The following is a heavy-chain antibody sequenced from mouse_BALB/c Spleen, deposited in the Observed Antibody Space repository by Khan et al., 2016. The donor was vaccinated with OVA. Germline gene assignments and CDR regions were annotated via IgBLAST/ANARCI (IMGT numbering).Heavy chain of an antibody. CDR2: IFPGNSDT. J-gene: IGHJ3*01. CDR3: TRGGYSSFAY. D-gene: IGHD1-3*01. CDR1: GYSFTDYL. Sequence: EVQLQQSGTVLARPGASVKMSCKASGYSFTDYLIHWVKQRPGQGLEWIGDIFPGNSDTTYNQKFRDKAKLTADQSASAAYMELSSLTNEDSAVYYCTRGGYSSFAYWGQGTLVTVSA. V-gene: IGHV1-5*01.